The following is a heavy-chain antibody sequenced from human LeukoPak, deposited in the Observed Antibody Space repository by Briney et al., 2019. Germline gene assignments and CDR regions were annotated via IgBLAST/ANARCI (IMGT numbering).Heavy chain of an antibody. CDR2: IRYDGSNK. CDR1: GFTFSGYD. D-gene: IGHD3-22*01. J-gene: IGHJ6*03. Sequence: PGGSLRLSCAASGFTFSGYDMHWVRQAPGKGLEWVAFIRYDGSNKNSADSVKGRFTISRDNSKNRLYLQMNSLRAEDTAVYYCAKEMTHYYDSSDYYPPYYYNYMDVWGKGTTVTISS. V-gene: IGHV3-30*02. CDR3: AKEMTHYYDSSDYYPPYYYNYMDV.